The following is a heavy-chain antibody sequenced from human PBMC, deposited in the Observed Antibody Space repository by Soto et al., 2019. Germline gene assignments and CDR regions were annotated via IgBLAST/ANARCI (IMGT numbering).Heavy chain of an antibody. V-gene: IGHV1-18*01. CDR2: ISVHTGNA. CDR3: ARGNGDFDH. Sequence: QVRLVQSGPEVKKPGASVRVSCKVSGYTFSSYGITWVRQAPGQGLEWMGWISVHTGNADYAEKYKGRVTLTTDTSTTTAYMELRNLRSDDTAVFYCARGNGDFDHWGQGTLVTVSA. J-gene: IGHJ4*02. CDR1: GYTFSSYG.